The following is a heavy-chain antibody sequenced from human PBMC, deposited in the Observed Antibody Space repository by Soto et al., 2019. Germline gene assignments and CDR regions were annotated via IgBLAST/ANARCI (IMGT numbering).Heavy chain of an antibody. CDR2: INPSGGST. J-gene: IGHJ5*02. CDR3: ARDAQMFGVVTVAYNWFDP. CDR1: GYTFTSYY. D-gene: IGHD3-3*01. Sequence: QVQLVQSGAEVKKPGASVKVSCKASGYTFTSYYMHWVRQAPGQGLEWMGIINPSGGSTSYAQKFQGRVTMTRDTSTSTVYMELSSLRSEDTAVYYCARDAQMFGVVTVAYNWFDPWGQGTLVTVSS. V-gene: IGHV1-46*01.